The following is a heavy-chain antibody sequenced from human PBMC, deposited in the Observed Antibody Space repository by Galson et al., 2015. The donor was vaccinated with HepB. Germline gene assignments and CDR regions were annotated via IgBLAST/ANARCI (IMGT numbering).Heavy chain of an antibody. V-gene: IGHV1-3*01. Sequence: SVKVSCKASGYTFITYTMHWVRQAPGQRLEWMGWINAGNGDTKYSQTFQGRVTITRDTSASTAYMELSSLRFEDTAVYYCAREPPGSGWSDYFDHWGQGTLVTVSS. CDR1: GYTFITYT. CDR2: INAGNGDT. J-gene: IGHJ4*02. CDR3: AREPPGSGWSDYFDH. D-gene: IGHD6-19*01.